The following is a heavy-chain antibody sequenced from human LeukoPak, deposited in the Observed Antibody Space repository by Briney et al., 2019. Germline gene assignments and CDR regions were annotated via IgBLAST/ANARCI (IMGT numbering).Heavy chain of an antibody. Sequence: GGSLRLSCAASGFSFSSYWMSWVRQAPGKGLEWVANIKPDGSGKYYVDSVKGRFTISRDNSKDTLYLQMNSLRAEDTAVYYCAKGSPLAAAGLNVWGQGTLVTVSS. J-gene: IGHJ4*02. CDR1: GFSFSSYW. CDR2: IKPDGSGK. CDR3: AKGSPLAAAGLNV. D-gene: IGHD6-13*01. V-gene: IGHV3-7*03.